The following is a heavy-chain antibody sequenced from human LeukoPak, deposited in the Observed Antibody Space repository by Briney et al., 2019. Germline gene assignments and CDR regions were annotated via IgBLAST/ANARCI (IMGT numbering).Heavy chain of an antibody. J-gene: IGHJ4*02. CDR1: GGSISSGGYY. Sequence: SETLSLTCTVSGGSISSGGYYWSWIRQHPGKGLEWLGSIFSSASTIYNPSLKSRVIISVDTTKNQFSLKLTSVTAADTAVYYCAGDFTGGSFDYWGQGTLVTVSS. CDR3: AGDFTGGSFDY. CDR2: IFSSAST. V-gene: IGHV4-31*03. D-gene: IGHD2-8*02.